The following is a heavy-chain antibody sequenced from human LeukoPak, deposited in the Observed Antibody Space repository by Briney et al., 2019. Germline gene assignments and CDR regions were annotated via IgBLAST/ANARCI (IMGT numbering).Heavy chain of an antibody. J-gene: IGHJ4*02. CDR2: IYPGDSDT. V-gene: IGHV5-51*01. CDR1: GYSFTSYW. Sequence: GEPLKISCKGSGYSFTSYWIGWVRQMPGKGLEWMGIIYPGDSDTRYSPSFQGQVTISADKSISTAYLQWSSLKASDTAMYYCARRGYSYGYLRSFDYCGQGTLVTVSS. D-gene: IGHD5-18*01. CDR3: ARRGYSYGYLRSFDY.